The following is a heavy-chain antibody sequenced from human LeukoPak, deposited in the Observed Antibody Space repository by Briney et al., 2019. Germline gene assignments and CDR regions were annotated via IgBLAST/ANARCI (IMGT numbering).Heavy chain of an antibody. CDR3: ARTATHYYDSSGPSYYFDY. CDR1: GGSISSYY. V-gene: IGHV4-4*07. J-gene: IGHJ4*02. D-gene: IGHD3-22*01. CDR2: IYTSGST. Sequence: SETLSLTCTVSGGSISSYYWSWIRQPAGKGLEWIGRIYTSGSTNYNPSLKSRVTMSVDTSKNQFSLKLSSVTAADTAVYYCARTATHYYDSSGPSYYFDYWGQGTLVTVSS.